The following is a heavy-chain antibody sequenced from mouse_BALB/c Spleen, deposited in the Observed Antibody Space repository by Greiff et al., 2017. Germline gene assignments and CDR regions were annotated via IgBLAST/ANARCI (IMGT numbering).Heavy chain of an antibody. Sequence: LVESGAELARPGASVKMSCKASGFTFTSYTMHWVKQRPGQGLEWIGYINPSSGYTNYNQKFKDKATLTADKSSSTAYMQLSSLTSEDSAVYYCARNGNYWYFDVWGAGTTVTVSS. J-gene: IGHJ1*01. V-gene: IGHV1-4*01. CDR1: GFTFTSYT. D-gene: IGHD2-1*01. CDR3: ARNGNYWYFDV. CDR2: INPSSGYT.